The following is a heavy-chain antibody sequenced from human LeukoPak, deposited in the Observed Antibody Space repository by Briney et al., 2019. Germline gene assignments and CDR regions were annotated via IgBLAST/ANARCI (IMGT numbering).Heavy chain of an antibody. V-gene: IGHV4-34*01. CDR1: GGSFSGYY. CDR2: INHSGST. CDR3: ARVRTYYDYVWGSYREPEYYFDY. J-gene: IGHJ4*02. Sequence: TSETLSLTCAVYGGSFSGYYWSWIRQPPGKGLEWIGEINHSGSTNYNPSLKSRVTISVDTSKNQFSLKLSSVTAADTAVYYCARVRTYYDYVWGSYREPEYYFDYWGQGTLVTVSS. D-gene: IGHD3-16*02.